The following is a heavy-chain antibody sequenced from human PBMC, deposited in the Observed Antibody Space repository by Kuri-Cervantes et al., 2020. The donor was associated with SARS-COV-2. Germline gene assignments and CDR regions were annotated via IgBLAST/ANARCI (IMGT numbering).Heavy chain of an antibody. CDR2: IYLSGGS. CDR3: ARVARLVSYYFDY. Sequence: SETLSLTCIVSGVSLKTSVHWWGWVRQAPGKGLEWIGSIYLSGGSSYNPSLRSRVTLSVDTSKNQFSLDLRSLTAADTAVYYCARVARLVSYYFDYWGQGTLVTVSS. V-gene: IGHV4-39*01. D-gene: IGHD6-6*01. J-gene: IGHJ4*02. CDR1: GVSLKTSVHW.